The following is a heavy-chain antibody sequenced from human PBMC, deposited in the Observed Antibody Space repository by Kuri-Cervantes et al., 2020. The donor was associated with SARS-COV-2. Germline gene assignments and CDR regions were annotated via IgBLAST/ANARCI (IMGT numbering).Heavy chain of an antibody. D-gene: IGHD2-21*01. V-gene: IGHV3-30*18. Sequence: LTCAASGFTFISYAMHWVRQAPGKGLEWVAVISHDGKNKKCIASGKGRFTISRDNSQNTLYLHMKSLRSEDTAMYYCAKDRVGVQDFWGQGTLVTVSS. CDR2: ISHDGKNK. J-gene: IGHJ4*02. CDR3: AKDRVGVQDF. CDR1: GFTFISYA.